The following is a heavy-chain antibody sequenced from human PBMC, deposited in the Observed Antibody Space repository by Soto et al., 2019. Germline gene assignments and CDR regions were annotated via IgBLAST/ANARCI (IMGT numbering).Heavy chain of an antibody. CDR2: IRNKAYGGTT. CDR1: GFPFGDYA. Sequence: GGSLRLSCATSGFPFGDYAMSWVRQAPGKGLEWLSFIRNKAYGGTTVYTSSVTDRLNISRDDSKSFAFLHIKILKNEDTATYYCILGHPPTGYYYGKDVWGPGT. CDR3: ILGHPPTGYYYGKDV. V-gene: IGHV3-49*04. J-gene: IGHJ6*02.